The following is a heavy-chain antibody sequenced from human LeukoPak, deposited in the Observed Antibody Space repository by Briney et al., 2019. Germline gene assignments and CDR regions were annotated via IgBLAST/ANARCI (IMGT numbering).Heavy chain of an antibody. CDR2: INPNSGGT. Sequence: ASVKVSCKASGYTFTGYYMHWVRQAPGQGLEWMGWINPNSGGTNYAQKLQGRVTMTRDTSISTAYMELSRLRSDDTAVYYCARSAARRFYYYYYYMDVWGKGTTVTVSS. V-gene: IGHV1-2*02. CDR3: ARSAARRFYYYYYYMDV. J-gene: IGHJ6*03. CDR1: GYTFTGYY. D-gene: IGHD6-6*01.